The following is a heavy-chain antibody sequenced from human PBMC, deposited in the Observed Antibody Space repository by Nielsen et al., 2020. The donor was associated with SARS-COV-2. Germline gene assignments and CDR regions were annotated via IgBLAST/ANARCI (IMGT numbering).Heavy chain of an antibody. CDR1: GGSISSSSYY. J-gene: IGHJ4*02. Sequence: SETLSLTCAVSGGSISSSSYYWGWIRQPPGKGLEWIGSIYYSGSTYYNPSLKSRVTISVDTSKNQFSLKLSSVTAADAAVYYCARQYTLTGTTLVWGQGTLVTVSS. CDR2: IYYSGST. D-gene: IGHD1-7*01. CDR3: ARQYTLTGTTLV. V-gene: IGHV4-39*01.